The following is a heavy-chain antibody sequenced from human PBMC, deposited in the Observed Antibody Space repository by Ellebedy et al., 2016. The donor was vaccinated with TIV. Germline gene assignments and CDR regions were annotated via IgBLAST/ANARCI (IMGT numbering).Heavy chain of an antibody. J-gene: IGHJ4*02. CDR3: AKTGSSSWWDY. CDR2: IKQDGSEK. D-gene: IGHD6-13*01. CDR1: GFTFSSYY. V-gene: IGHV3-7*03. Sequence: GGSLRLXCAASGFTFSSYYMNWVRQAPGKGLEWVANIKQDGSEKYYVDSVKGRFTISRDNAKNSLYLQMNNLRPEDTDVYYCAKTGSSSWWDYWGQGTLVTVSS.